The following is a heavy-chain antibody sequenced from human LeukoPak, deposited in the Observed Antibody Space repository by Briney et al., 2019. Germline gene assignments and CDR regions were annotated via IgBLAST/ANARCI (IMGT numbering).Heavy chain of an antibody. CDR3: ATVSSSWLGYFQR. CDR1: GFTVSSNY. D-gene: IGHD6-13*01. J-gene: IGHJ1*01. CDR2: IYSGGRT. Sequence: PGGSLRLSCAASGFTVSSNYMTWVRQAPGKGLEWVSVIYSGGRTFDADSVKGRFTISRDNVKNTVFLQMNSLRAEDTAVYYCATVSSSWLGYFQRWGQGTLVTVSS. V-gene: IGHV3-66*01.